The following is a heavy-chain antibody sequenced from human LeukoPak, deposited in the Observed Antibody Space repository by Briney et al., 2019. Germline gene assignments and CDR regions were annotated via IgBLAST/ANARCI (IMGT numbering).Heavy chain of an antibody. Sequence: GGSLRLSCAASGFTFSSYSMNWVRQAPGKGLEWVSPISSSSYIYYADSVKGRFTISRDNSRNTLYLQMNSLTAEDTALYYCAKTYSSIWYADYWGQGTLVTVSS. CDR1: GFTFSSYS. CDR3: AKTYSSIWYADY. D-gene: IGHD6-13*01. CDR2: ISSSSYI. J-gene: IGHJ4*02. V-gene: IGHV3-21*01.